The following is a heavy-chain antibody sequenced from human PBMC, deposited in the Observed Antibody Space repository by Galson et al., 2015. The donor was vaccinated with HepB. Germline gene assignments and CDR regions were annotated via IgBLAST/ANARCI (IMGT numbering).Heavy chain of an antibody. CDR1: GLSFSNYR. J-gene: IGHJ4*02. Sequence: SLRLSCAASGLSFSNYRMYWVRQAPGRGLEWLSSISRSSTYIYDADSVKGRFTISRDNAKNSLYLQMSSLRAEDTAIYYCGSGLSTSFIDYWGQGILVTVSS. D-gene: IGHD6-6*01. CDR2: ISRSSTYI. V-gene: IGHV3-21*01. CDR3: GSGLSTSFIDY.